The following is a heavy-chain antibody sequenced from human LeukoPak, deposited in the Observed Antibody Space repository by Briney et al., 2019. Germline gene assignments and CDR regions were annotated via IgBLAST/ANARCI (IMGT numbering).Heavy chain of an antibody. CDR2: IKYDGSDK. Sequence: GGSLRPSCAASGFSFSDFCMSWVRQAPGKGLEWVANIKYDGSDKYYVDSVKGRFTISRDNAKNSLYLQMNSLRAEDTALYYCARGGYDETTWCNWVQGTLVTVSS. V-gene: IGHV3-7*01. CDR1: GFSFSDFC. CDR3: ARGGYDETTWCN. D-gene: IGHD2-8*01. J-gene: IGHJ4*02.